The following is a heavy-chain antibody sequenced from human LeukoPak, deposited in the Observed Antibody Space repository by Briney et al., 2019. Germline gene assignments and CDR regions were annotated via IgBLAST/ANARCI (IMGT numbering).Heavy chain of an antibody. Sequence: SETLSLTCTVSGGSISSSSDYWGWVRQPPGKGLVYIGSIFYSGSTYYNPSLKSRVTISVDTSKNQFSLKLSSVTAADTAVYYCAESLSSGSYHFDYWGQGTLVTVSS. CDR1: GGSISSSSDY. V-gene: IGHV4-39*01. CDR2: IFYSGST. CDR3: AESLSSGSYHFDY. J-gene: IGHJ4*02. D-gene: IGHD3-10*01.